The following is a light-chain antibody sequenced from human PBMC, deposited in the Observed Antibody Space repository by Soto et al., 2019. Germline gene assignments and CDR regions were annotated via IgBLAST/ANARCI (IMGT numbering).Light chain of an antibody. CDR3: QQYNSYPWT. J-gene: IGKJ1*01. CDR1: QSISNW. Sequence: DIQLTQSPSTLPASVGDRVTITCRASQSISNWLAWYHHKPGTAPKLLIYHASTLESGVPSRFSGSGSGTEFTLTISSLQPDDFATYYCQQYNSYPWTFGQGTKVDIK. CDR2: HAS. V-gene: IGKV1-5*01.